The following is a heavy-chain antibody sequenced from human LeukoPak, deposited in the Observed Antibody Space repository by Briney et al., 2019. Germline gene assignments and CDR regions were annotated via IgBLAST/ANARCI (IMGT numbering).Heavy chain of an antibody. D-gene: IGHD6-13*01. CDR1: VAPSSIKC. V-gene: IGHV5-51*01. J-gene: IGHJ4*02. CDR2: ISPGASDT. CDR3: ARYSNLISGAGWVDY. Sequence: KLGESLPSPSKCPVAPSSIKCIAWARQMPWKGLEWMGLISPGASDTRYGPSSPGQVTFSADRSISTAYLQWSSLKASDTAMYYCARYSNLISGAGWVDYWGQGTLVTVSS.